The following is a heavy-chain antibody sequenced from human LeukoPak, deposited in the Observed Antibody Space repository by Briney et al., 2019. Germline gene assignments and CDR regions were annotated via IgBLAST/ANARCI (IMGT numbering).Heavy chain of an antibody. CDR3: ARLTPFVSHSVAVLYFYYFGMDV. Sequence: SETLSLTRTVSGGSTSFYYWSWIRQPAGKGLEWIGRIYSNDNTNYNPSLRRRVTMSLDTSKNQFSLKLTSVTAADTAVYYCARLTPFVSHSVAVLYFYYFGMDVWGQGTTVTVSS. D-gene: IGHD6-19*01. J-gene: IGHJ6*02. V-gene: IGHV4-4*07. CDR1: GGSTSFYY. CDR2: IYSNDNT.